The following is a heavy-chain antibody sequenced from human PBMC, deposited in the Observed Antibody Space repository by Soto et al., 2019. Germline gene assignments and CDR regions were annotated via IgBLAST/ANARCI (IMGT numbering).Heavy chain of an antibody. CDR2: IYSGGST. CDR1: GFTFSNAW. J-gene: IGHJ1*01. D-gene: IGHD6-19*01. Sequence: GGSLRLSCAASGFTFSNAWMSWVRQAPGKGLEWVSVIYSGGSTYYADSVKGRFTISRDNSKNTLYLQMNSLRAEDTAVYYCARDRIAVAGNPEYFQHWGQGTLVTSPQ. CDR3: ARDRIAVAGNPEYFQH. V-gene: IGHV3-66*01.